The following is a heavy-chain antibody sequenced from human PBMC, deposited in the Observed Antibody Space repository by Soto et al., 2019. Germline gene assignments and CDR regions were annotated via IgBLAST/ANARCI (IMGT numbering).Heavy chain of an antibody. J-gene: IGHJ3*02. CDR1: GGSISSGDYA. CDR3: ASAFGYCSSTSCLLVAFDI. D-gene: IGHD2-2*03. Sequence: SETLSLTCAVSGGSISSGDYAWSWIRQPPGKGLEWIGSMFHSGGTNYNPSLKSRVTISVDTSKNQFSLKLSSVTAADTAVYYCASAFGYCSSTSCLLVAFDIWGQGTMVTVSS. CDR2: MFHSGGT. V-gene: IGHV4-30-2*05.